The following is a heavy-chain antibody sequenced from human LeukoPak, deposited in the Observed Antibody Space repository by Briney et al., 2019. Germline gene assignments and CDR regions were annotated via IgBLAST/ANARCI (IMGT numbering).Heavy chain of an antibody. CDR2: IYYSGST. CDR3: ARGSVMATIYDY. V-gene: IGHV4-39*01. CDR1: GGPISSSSYY. D-gene: IGHD5-24*01. Sequence: SETLSLTCTVSGGPISSSSYYWGWIRQPPGKGLEWIGSIYYSGSTYYNPSLKSRVTISVDTSKNQFSLKLSSVTAADTAVYYCARGSVMATIYDYWGQGTLVTISS. J-gene: IGHJ4*02.